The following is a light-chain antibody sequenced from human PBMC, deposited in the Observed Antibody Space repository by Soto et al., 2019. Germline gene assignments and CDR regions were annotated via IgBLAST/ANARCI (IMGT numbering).Light chain of an antibody. CDR2: DVT. CDR1: SRDVGTYNL. V-gene: IGLV2-23*02. Sequence: QSVLTQPASVSGSPVQSTTISCTGTSRDVGTYNLVSWYQHHPGKAPKLMIYDVTKRPSGVSNRFSGSKSGNTASLTISGLQAEDEADYYCCSYAGSSTVYVFGTGTKVTVL. CDR3: CSYAGSSTVYV. J-gene: IGLJ1*01.